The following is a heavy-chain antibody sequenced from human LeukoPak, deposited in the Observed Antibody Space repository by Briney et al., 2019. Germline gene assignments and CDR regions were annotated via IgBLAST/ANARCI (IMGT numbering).Heavy chain of an antibody. Sequence: GXXXKXXCXGSGXXFTSYWIXWVRQMPGKGLEWXGIIYPGDSDTRYSPSFQGQVTISADKSISTAYLQWSSLKASDTAMYYCARPTRDCTNGVCYGWFDPWGQGTLVTVSS. CDR1: GXXFTSYW. CDR2: IYPGDSDT. J-gene: IGHJ5*02. D-gene: IGHD2-8*01. CDR3: ARPTRDCTNGVCYGWFDP. V-gene: IGHV5-51*01.